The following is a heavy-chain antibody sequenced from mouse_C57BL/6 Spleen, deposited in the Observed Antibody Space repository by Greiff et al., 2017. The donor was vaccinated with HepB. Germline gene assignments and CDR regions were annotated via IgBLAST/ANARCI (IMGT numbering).Heavy chain of an antibody. V-gene: IGHV5-4*01. CDR2: ISDGGSYT. Sequence: EVKVVESGGGLVKPGGSLKLSCAASGFTFSSYAMSWVRQTPEKRLEWVATISDGGSYTYYPDNVKGRFTISRDNAKNNLYLQMSHLKSEDTAMYYCAREDHGRGFAYWGQGTLVTVSA. CDR3: AREDHGRGFAY. J-gene: IGHJ3*01. CDR1: GFTFSSYA.